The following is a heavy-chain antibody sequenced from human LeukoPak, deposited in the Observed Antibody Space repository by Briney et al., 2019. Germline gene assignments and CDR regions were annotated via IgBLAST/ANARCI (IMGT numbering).Heavy chain of an antibody. J-gene: IGHJ4*02. Sequence: PGGSLLLSCTASGFTFSSYAMSWVRQAPGKGLEWVSVISGSGGNTYYADSVKGRFTISRDNSENTLYLQMNSLRADDTAVYFCVKGASIVVVPAAFDYWGQGTLVTVSS. D-gene: IGHD2-2*01. CDR2: ISGSGGNT. CDR1: GFTFSSYA. CDR3: VKGASIVVVPAAFDY. V-gene: IGHV3-23*01.